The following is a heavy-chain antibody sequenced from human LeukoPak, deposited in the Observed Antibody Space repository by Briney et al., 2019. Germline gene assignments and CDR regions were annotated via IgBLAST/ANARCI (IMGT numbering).Heavy chain of an antibody. CDR3: ARIGPYWYFDL. D-gene: IGHD3-10*01. Sequence: PSETLSLTCTISGGSISSHYYSWIRQPPGKGLEWIGYIYYSGNTNYNPSLKRRVTITMDSSGDQFSLTLDSVTDADTAVYYCARIGPYWYFDLWGRGTLITVSS. J-gene: IGHJ2*01. V-gene: IGHV4-59*11. CDR2: IYYSGNT. CDR1: GGSISSHY.